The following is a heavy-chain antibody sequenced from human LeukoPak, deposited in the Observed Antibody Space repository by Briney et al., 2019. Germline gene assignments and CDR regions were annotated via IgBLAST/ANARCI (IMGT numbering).Heavy chain of an antibody. CDR1: GYTFTDYD. V-gene: IGHV1-8*01. J-gene: IGHJ3*01. D-gene: IGHD6-13*01. CDR3: ARSWDALDV. Sequence: GASVKVSCKASGYTFTDYDINWVRQATGQGLEWMGWMNPNSTSTDFAQSFYAQKFQGRVTMSRDTSINTAYMELSSLRSEDTAVYFCARSWDALDVWGQGTMVTVSS. CDR2: MNPNSTST.